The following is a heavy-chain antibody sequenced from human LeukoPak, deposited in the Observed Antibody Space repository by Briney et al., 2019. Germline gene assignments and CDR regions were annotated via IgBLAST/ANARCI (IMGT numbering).Heavy chain of an antibody. D-gene: IGHD2-8*02. CDR1: GFTVRSSY. V-gene: IGHV3-53*01. J-gene: IGHJ4*02. CDR3: ATYRQVLLPFES. CDR2: IYSGGSP. Sequence: GGSLRLSCAASGFTVRSSYMSWVRQAPGKGLEWVSVIYSGGSPDYADSAKGRFTISSDNSKNTLSLQMNSLRAEDTAIYYCATYRQVLLPFESWGQGTLVTVSS.